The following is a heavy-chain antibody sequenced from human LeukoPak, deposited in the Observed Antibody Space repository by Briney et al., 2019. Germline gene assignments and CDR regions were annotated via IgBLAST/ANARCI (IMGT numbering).Heavy chain of an antibody. V-gene: IGHV3-74*01. Sequence: GGSLRLSCAASGFTFSSYWMHWVRQAPGKGLVWVSRISDGGSTTTYADSVKGRFTIPRDNAKNTLYLQMNGLRAEDTAMYYCSRSAYYDGSGNYYDYWGQGTLVTVSS. J-gene: IGHJ4*02. D-gene: IGHD3-22*01. CDR3: SRSAYYDGSGNYYDY. CDR1: GFTFSSYW. CDR2: ISDGGSTT.